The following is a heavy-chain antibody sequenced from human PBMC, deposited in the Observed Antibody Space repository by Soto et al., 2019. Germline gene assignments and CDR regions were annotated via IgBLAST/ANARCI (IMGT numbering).Heavy chain of an antibody. CDR1: GFTVSNNY. CDR3: ARDQFFGSASSNNRYSYFYGMDV. CDR2: IYSCGTT. D-gene: IGHD3-10*01. V-gene: IGHV3-53*01. Sequence: PGWSLRLSCPASGFTVSNNYMSWVRQAPGRGLECVSHIYSCGTTYYTDSAKGRFTISRDSSKNTLYLHMNSLRVEDTAVYYCARDQFFGSASSNNRYSYFYGMDVWGQGTTVTVSS. J-gene: IGHJ6*02.